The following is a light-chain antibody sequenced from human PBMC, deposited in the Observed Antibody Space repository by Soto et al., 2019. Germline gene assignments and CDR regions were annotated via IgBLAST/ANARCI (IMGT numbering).Light chain of an antibody. J-gene: IGKJ1*01. CDR3: QQYGTTPWT. V-gene: IGKV3-11*01. CDR1: QSVSSY. CDR2: DAS. Sequence: EIVLTHSPATLSLSPGERATLSCRASQSVSSYLAWYQQKPGQAPRLLIYDASNRATGIPARFSGSGAGTDFTLTISRLEPEDFAVYYCQQYGTTPWTFGQRSMVDVK.